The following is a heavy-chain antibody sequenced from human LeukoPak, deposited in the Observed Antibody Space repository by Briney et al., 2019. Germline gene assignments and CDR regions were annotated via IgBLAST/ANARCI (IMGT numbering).Heavy chain of an antibody. J-gene: IGHJ6*02. CDR1: GFTFSSYA. D-gene: IGHD3-22*01. Sequence: GGSLRLSCAASGFTFSSYAMSWVRQAPGKGLEWVSAISGSGGSTYYADSVKSRFTISRDNSKNTLYLQMNSLRAEDTAVYYCAKDYYDSSGYFYYYYGMDVWGQGTTVTVSS. CDR2: ISGSGGST. CDR3: AKDYYDSSGYFYYYYGMDV. V-gene: IGHV3-23*01.